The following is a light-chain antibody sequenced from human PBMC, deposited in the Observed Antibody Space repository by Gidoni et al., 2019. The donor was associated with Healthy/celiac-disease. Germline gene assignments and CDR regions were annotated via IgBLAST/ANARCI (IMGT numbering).Light chain of an antibody. J-gene: IGKJ2*01. CDR1: QSVSSSY. V-gene: IGKV3-20*01. CDR2: GAS. CDR3: QQYGSSPPYT. Sequence: EIVLTQSPGTLSLSPGERATLSCRASQSVSSSYLAWYQQKPGQAPRHLIYGASSRATGIPDRFSGSGSGTDFTLTISRLEPEDCAVYYCQQYGSSPPYTFGQGTKLEIK.